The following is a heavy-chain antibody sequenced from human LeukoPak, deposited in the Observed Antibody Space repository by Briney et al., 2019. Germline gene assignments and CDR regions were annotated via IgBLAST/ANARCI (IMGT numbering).Heavy chain of an antibody. V-gene: IGHV3-30*18. CDR2: ISYDGSNK. Sequence: GGSLRLSCEASGFTFSSYGMHWVRQAPGKGLEWVAVISYDGSNKYYADSVKGRFTISRDNSKNTLYLQMNSLRAEDTAVYYCAKDIRGYDILTGYYMGYFDYWGQGTLVTVSS. D-gene: IGHD3-9*01. J-gene: IGHJ4*02. CDR3: AKDIRGYDILTGYYMGYFDY. CDR1: GFTFSSYG.